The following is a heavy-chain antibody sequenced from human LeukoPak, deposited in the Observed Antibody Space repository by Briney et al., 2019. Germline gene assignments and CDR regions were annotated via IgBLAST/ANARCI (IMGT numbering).Heavy chain of an antibody. CDR1: GFTFSSYS. J-gene: IGHJ4*02. Sequence: GGSLRLSCAASGFTFSSYSMTWVRQAPGKGLEWVSSISSSSNYIYYADSVKGRFTISRDNAKNSLYLQMNSLRAEDTAVYYCARAYGSGSYYLFDYWGQGTLVTVSS. V-gene: IGHV3-21*01. CDR3: ARAYGSGSYYLFDY. D-gene: IGHD3-10*01. CDR2: ISSSSNYI.